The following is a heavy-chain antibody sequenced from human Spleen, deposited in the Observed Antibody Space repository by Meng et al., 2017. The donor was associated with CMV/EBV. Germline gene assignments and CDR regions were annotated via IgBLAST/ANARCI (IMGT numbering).Heavy chain of an antibody. J-gene: IGHJ6*02. CDR1: GFTFSSYW. CDR3: ASLMDV. V-gene: IGHV3-7*01. Sequence: GGSLRLSCPASGFTFSSYWMSWVRQAPGKGLEWVANIKQDGSEKYYVDSVKGRLTISRDNAKDSLYLQMNSMSAEETAVYYCASLMDVWGQGTTVTVSS. CDR2: IKQDGSEK.